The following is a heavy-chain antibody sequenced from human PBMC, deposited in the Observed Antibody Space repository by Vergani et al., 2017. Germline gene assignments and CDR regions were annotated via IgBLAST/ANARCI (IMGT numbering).Heavy chain of an antibody. J-gene: IGHJ4*02. CDR1: GFTFSSYA. V-gene: IGHV3-23*04. D-gene: IGHD2-2*01. Sequence: VQLVESGGGVVQPGRSLRLSCAASGFTFSSYAMSWVRQAPGKGLEWVSAISGSGGSTYYADSVKGRFTISRDNSKNTLYLQMNSLRAEDTAVYYCARGGRYCSSTSCYLYYWGQGTLVTVSS. CDR2: ISGSGGST. CDR3: ARGGRYCSSTSCYLYY.